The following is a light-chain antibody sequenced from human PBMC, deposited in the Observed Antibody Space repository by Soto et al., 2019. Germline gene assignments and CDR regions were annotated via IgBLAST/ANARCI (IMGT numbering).Light chain of an antibody. J-gene: IGKJ1*01. V-gene: IGKV1-5*01. Sequence: DIQMTQPPSTLSASVGDRSTITCRASQSISSWLAWYQQKPGKAPXXLIYDASTLESGVPSRFTDSGSGTDFTLAFSSLQPDDSATYDCQQYHSYRTFGQGTKVDIK. CDR1: QSISSW. CDR2: DAS. CDR3: QQYHSYRT.